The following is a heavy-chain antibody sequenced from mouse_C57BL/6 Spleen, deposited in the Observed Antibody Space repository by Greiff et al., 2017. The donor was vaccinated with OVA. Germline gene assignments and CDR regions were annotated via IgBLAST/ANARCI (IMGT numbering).Heavy chain of an antibody. D-gene: IGHD1-1*01. CDR2: IYPGSGST. V-gene: IGHV1-55*01. J-gene: IGHJ1*03. CDR3: ARGYGSSWYFDV. CDR1: GYTFTSYW. Sequence: QVQLQQSGAELVKPGASVKMSCKASGYTFTSYWITWVKQRPGQGLEWIGDIYPGSGSTNYNEKFKSKATLTVDTSSSTAYMQLSSLTSEDSAVYYCARGYGSSWYFDVWGTGTTVTVSS.